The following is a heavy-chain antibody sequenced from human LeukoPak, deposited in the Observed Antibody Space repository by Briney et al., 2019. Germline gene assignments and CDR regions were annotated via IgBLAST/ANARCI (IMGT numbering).Heavy chain of an antibody. Sequence: GGSLRLSCAASGFTFSSYAMSWVRQAPGKGLDWVSAISGSGGSTYYADSVKGRFTIPRDNSKNTLYLQMNSLRAEDTAVYYCAKLASIVVVTATQYYFDYWGQGTLVTVSS. V-gene: IGHV3-23*01. D-gene: IGHD2-21*02. CDR3: AKLASIVVVTATQYYFDY. CDR2: ISGSGGST. J-gene: IGHJ4*02. CDR1: GFTFSSYA.